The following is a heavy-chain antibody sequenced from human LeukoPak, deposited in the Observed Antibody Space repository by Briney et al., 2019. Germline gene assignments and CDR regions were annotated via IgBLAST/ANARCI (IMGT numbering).Heavy chain of an antibody. CDR3: ARVGTGYDY. Sequence: PSETLSLTCTVSGGSICSGDYYWSWIRQPPGKGLEWIGYIYYSGSTYYNPSLKSRVTISVDTSKNQFSLKLSSVTAADTAVYYCARVGTGYDYWGQGTLVTVSP. D-gene: IGHD7-27*01. CDR1: GGSICSGDYY. J-gene: IGHJ4*02. V-gene: IGHV4-30-4*08. CDR2: IYYSGST.